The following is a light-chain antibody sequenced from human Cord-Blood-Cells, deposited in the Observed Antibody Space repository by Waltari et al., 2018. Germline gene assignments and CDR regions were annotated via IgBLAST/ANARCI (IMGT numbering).Light chain of an antibody. CDR2: LNSDGRH. CDR1: SGHSSYA. V-gene: IGLV4-69*01. Sequence: QLVLTQSPSASASLGASVKLTCTLSSGHSSYAIAWHQQQPEKGPRYLMKLNSDGRHSKGDGIPDRFSGSSSGAERYLPISSLQSEDEADYYCQTWGTGIRVFGGGTKLTVL. CDR3: QTWGTGIRV. J-gene: IGLJ3*02.